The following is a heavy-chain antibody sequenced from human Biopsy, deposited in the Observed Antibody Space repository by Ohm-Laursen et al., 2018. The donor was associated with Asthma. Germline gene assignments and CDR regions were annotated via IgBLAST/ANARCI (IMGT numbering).Heavy chain of an antibody. CDR2: INPSGGST. J-gene: IGHJ4*02. CDR3: ARRGITGTTLDY. D-gene: IGHD1-7*01. CDR1: GGTFSSYA. Sequence: SVKVSCKASGGTFSSYAISWVRQAPGQGLEWMGIINPSGGSTSYAQKFQGRVTMTRDTSTSTVYMELSSLRSEDTAVYYCARRGITGTTLDYWGQGTLVTVSS. V-gene: IGHV1-46*01.